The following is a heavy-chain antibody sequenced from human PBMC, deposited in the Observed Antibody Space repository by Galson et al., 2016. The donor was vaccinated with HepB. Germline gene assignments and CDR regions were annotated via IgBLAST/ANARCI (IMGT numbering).Heavy chain of an antibody. D-gene: IGHD3-16*02. Sequence: SLRLSCAASGFTFSSYDFNWVRQAPGKGLEWISHINSDGSTKYYADSVKGRFTLSRDNAQNSLYLQMNSLRAEDTAIYYCARHFAGFIEDDYWGQGTLVTVSS. V-gene: IGHV3-48*03. CDR2: INSDGSTK. CDR1: GFTFSSYD. CDR3: ARHFAGFIEDDY. J-gene: IGHJ4*02.